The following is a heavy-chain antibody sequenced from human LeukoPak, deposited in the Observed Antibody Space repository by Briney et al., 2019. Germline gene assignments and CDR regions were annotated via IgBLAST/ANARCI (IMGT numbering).Heavy chain of an antibody. CDR3: AKGAVRGIIITYFDY. J-gene: IGHJ4*02. CDR1: GFTFEDYG. CDR2: IAWNGGNT. D-gene: IGHD3-10*01. V-gene: IGHV3-20*04. Sequence: GGSLRLSCAASGFTFEDYGLSWVRQPPGKGLEWVSGIAWNGGNTGYVESVKGRFTISRDNAKNSLYLQMNSLRAEDTAVYYCAKGAVRGIIITYFDYWGQGTLVTVSS.